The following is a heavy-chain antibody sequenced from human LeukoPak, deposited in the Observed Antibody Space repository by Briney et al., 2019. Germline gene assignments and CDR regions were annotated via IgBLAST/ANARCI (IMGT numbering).Heavy chain of an antibody. Sequence: PSETLSLTCTVSGGSISSHYWSWIRQPPGKGLEWIGYIYYSGSTNYNPSLKSRVTISVDTSKNQFSLKLSSVTAADTAVYYCVGSYSSSWYSNFDYWGQGTLVTVSS. CDR1: GGSISSHY. D-gene: IGHD6-13*01. J-gene: IGHJ4*02. CDR2: IYYSGST. CDR3: VGSYSSSWYSNFDY. V-gene: IGHV4-59*11.